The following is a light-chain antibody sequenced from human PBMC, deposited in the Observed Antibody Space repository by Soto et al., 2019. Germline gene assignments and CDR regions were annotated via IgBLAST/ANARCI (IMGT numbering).Light chain of an antibody. CDR2: GAS. Sequence: DIVMTQSPDSLAVSLGERATINCKSSQSISTKLAWYQQKPGQAPRLLIYGASTRATGIPVRFSGSGSGTEFTLTITSLQFEDFAVYYCQEYNDWRPITFGGGTKVDI. CDR1: QSISTK. V-gene: IGKV3-15*01. CDR3: QEYNDWRPIT. J-gene: IGKJ4*01.